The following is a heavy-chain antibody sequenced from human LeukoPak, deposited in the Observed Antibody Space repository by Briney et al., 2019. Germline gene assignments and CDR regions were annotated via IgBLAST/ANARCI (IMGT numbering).Heavy chain of an antibody. CDR3: AKDVCTSPRCLLYFDS. CDR2: ISGFNT. J-gene: IGHJ4*02. Sequence: GALRLSCTTSGFALSNYAMNWVRQAPGKGPEWVSGISGFNTYYADSVKGRFTIFRDNSKNVLYLQMDRLRAEDTAVYSCAKDVCTSPRCLLYFDSWGQGTLVTVSS. V-gene: IGHV3-23*01. D-gene: IGHD2-8*01. CDR1: GFALSNYA.